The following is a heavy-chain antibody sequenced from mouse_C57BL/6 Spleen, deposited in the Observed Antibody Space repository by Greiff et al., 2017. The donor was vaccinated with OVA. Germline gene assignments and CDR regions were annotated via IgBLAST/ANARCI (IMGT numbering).Heavy chain of an antibody. Sequence: VQLQQSGPGLVQPSQSLSITCTVSGFSLTSYGVHWVRQSPGKGLEWLGVIWSGGSTDHNAAFISRLTTSKDNSKSQFFFKMNSLQADETAIYYCAGDCDGGVWCAYWGKGTLVTVSA. CDR2: IWSGGST. CDR3: AGDCDGGVWCAY. V-gene: IGHV2-2*01. CDR1: GFSLTSYG. J-gene: IGHJ3*01.